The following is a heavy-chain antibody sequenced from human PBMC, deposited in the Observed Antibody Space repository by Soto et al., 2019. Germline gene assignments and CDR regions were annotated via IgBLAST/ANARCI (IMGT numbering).Heavy chain of an antibody. CDR2: IGTAGDT. V-gene: IGHV3-13*04. J-gene: IGHJ4*02. CDR1: GFTFSSYD. D-gene: IGHD3-22*01. CDR3: ARAIGPTLFDY. Sequence: GSLRLSCSASGFTFSSYDMHWVRQGPGKGLEWVSAIGTAGDTSYAGSVKGRFTISRENAKNSLYLQMNSLRAGDTAIYFCARAIGPTLFDYWGQGTLVTVLL.